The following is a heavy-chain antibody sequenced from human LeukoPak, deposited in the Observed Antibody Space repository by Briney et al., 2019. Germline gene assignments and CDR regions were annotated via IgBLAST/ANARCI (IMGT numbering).Heavy chain of an antibody. V-gene: IGHV1-69*13. CDR1: GYTFTHHG. Sequence: GASVKVSCKASGYTFTHHGISWVRRAPGQGLEWMGGIIPIVGTTNYAQMLQGRVTITADESTSTAYMELSSLRSEDTAVYYCARGGYYYDSSGYSHLPDYWGQGALVTVSA. D-gene: IGHD3-22*01. CDR2: IIPIVGTT. J-gene: IGHJ4*02. CDR3: ARGGYYYDSSGYSHLPDY.